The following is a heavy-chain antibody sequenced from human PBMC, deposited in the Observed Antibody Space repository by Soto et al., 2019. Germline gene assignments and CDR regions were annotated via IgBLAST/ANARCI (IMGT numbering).Heavy chain of an antibody. CDR2: LNDGGDSR. CDR1: GFSFSSYA. J-gene: IGHJ3*02. Sequence: EVQLLESGGDLVQPGGSLRLSCVVSGFSFSSYAMSWVRQAPGKGLEWVSSLNDGGDSRNYADSVTGRFTISRDNSKKTVYPQMNSLRAEDTAVYYCARNEIVAPGTGPFDIWGQGTMVTVS. CDR3: ARNEIVAPGTGPFDI. D-gene: IGHD6-13*01. V-gene: IGHV3-23*01.